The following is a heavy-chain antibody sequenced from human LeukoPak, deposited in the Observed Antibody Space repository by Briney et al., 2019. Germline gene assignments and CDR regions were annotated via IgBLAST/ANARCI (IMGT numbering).Heavy chain of an antibody. V-gene: IGHV4-59*02. Sequence: SETLSLTCTVSGYSVTTYSWSWIRQPPGKGLEFIGYISYTGSTNYNPSLKSRLSISLDTSKNQFSLRLSSVTAADTAVYYCARGGDYVEGYMDVWGKGTTVTVSS. CDR3: ARGGDYVEGYMDV. D-gene: IGHD4-17*01. CDR1: GYSVTTYS. CDR2: ISYTGST. J-gene: IGHJ6*03.